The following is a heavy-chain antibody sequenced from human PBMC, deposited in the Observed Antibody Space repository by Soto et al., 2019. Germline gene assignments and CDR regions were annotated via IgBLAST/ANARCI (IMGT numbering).Heavy chain of an antibody. CDR2: ISYDGSNK. V-gene: IGHV3-30*18. CDR3: AKDETGYSGYDYSGPDY. D-gene: IGHD5-12*01. CDR1: GFTFNSYG. Sequence: GGSLRLSCAASGFTFNSYGMHWVRQAPGKGLEWVAVISYDGSNKYYADSVKGRFTISRDNSKSTLYLQMNSLRAEDTAVYYCAKDETGYSGYDYSGPDYWGQGTLVTVSS. J-gene: IGHJ4*02.